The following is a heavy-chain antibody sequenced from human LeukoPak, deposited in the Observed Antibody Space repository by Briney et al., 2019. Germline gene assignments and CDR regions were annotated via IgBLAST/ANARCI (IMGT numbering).Heavy chain of an antibody. V-gene: IGHV3-9*01. CDR3: AKGLKYYSDY. Sequence: QTGRSLRLSCAASGFTFDDYAMHWVRHAPGKGLEWVSGISWNSGSIGYADSVKGRFTISRDNAKNSLYLQMNSLRAEDTALYYCAKGLKYYSDYWGQGTLVTVSS. CDR1: GFTFDDYA. J-gene: IGHJ4*02. CDR2: ISWNSGSI. D-gene: IGHD3-16*01.